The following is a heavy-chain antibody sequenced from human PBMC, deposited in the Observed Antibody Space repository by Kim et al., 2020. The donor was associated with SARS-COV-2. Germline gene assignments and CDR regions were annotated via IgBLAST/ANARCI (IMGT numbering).Heavy chain of an antibody. Sequence: SETLSLTCTVSGGSVSSGCYYWSWIRQPPGKGLEWVGYIYYSANTNYTPYLQSRVTISVDTYKIQFSLKPSSVTAADTAVYYCASAACGSGRYYYYGTDVSGQGAPVTVSS. CDR1: GGSVSSGCYY. J-gene: IGHJ6*02. CDR3: ASAACGSGRYYYYGTDV. V-gene: IGHV4-61*01. D-gene: IGHD3-10*01. CDR2: IYYSANT.